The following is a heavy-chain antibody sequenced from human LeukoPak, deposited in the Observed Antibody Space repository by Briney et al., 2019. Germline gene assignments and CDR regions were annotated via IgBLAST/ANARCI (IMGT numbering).Heavy chain of an antibody. CDR1: GFTFSSYA. V-gene: IGHV3-23*01. CDR3: AKNGVMVRGVIIGVIFDY. J-gene: IGHJ4*02. Sequence: GGSLRLSCAASGFTFSSYAMSWVRQAPGKGLEWVSAISGSGGSTYYADSVKGRFTISRDNSKNTLYLQMNSLRAEDTAVYYCAKNGVMVRGVIIGVIFDYWGQGTLVTVSS. CDR2: ISGSGGST. D-gene: IGHD3-10*01.